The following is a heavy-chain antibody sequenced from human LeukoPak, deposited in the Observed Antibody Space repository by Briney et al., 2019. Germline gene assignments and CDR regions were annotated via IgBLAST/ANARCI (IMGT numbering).Heavy chain of an antibody. D-gene: IGHD5-12*01. CDR3: ARVLFSGYGGPYYYGVDV. CDR2: ISYDGSNK. Sequence: GRSLRLSCAASGFTFSSYAMHWVRQAPGKGLEWVAVISYDGSNKYYADSVKGRFTISRDNSKNTLYLQMSSLRAEDTAVYYCARVLFSGYGGPYYYGVDVWGQGTTVTVSS. CDR1: GFTFSSYA. V-gene: IGHV3-30-3*01. J-gene: IGHJ6*02.